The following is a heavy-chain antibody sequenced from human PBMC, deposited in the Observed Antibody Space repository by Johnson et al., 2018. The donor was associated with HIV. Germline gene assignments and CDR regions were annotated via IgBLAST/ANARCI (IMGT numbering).Heavy chain of an antibody. CDR2: IGTAGDT. CDR1: GFTFSSYA. J-gene: IGHJ3*02. CDR3: AREGMYSSYQGSFDI. D-gene: IGHD6-6*01. V-gene: IGHV3-13*01. Sequence: MQLVESGGGLVKPGGSLRLSCAASGFTFSSYAMSWVRQAPGKGLEWVSAIGTAGDTYYPGSVKGRFTISRENAKNSLYLQMNSLRAGDTAVYYCAREGMYSSYQGSFDIWGQGTMVTVSS.